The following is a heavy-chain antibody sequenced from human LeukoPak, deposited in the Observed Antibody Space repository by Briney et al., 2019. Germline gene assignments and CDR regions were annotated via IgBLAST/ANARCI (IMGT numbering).Heavy chain of an antibody. CDR1: GFTFSSYS. CDR2: ISSSSSTI. J-gene: IGHJ4*02. V-gene: IGHV3-48*04. Sequence: PGGSLRLSCAASGFTFSSYSMNWVRQAPGKGLEWVSYISSSSSTIYYADSVKGRFTISRDNAKNSLYLQMNSLGAEDTAVYYCARTLSSSWYDYWGQGTLVTVSS. D-gene: IGHD6-13*01. CDR3: ARTLSSSWYDY.